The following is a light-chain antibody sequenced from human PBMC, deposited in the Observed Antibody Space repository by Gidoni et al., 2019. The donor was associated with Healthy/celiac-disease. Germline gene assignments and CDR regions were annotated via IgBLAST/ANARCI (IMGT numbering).Light chain of an antibody. V-gene: IGKV4-1*01. CDR1: QSVLYSSNNKNY. CDR2: WAS. CDR3: QQYYSTLPYT. J-gene: IGKJ2*01. Sequence: IVMTQSTDSLAVSLGERATINCKSSQSVLYSSNNKNYLAWYQQKPGQPPKLLIYWASTRESGVPDRFSGSGSGTDFTLTISSLQAEDVAVYYCQQYYSTLPYTFGQGTKLEIK.